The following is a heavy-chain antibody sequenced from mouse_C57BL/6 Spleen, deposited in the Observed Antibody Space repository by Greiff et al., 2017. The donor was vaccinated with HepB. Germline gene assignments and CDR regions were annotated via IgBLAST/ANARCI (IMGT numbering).Heavy chain of an antibody. V-gene: IGHV1-59*01. CDR2: IDPSDSYT. CDR3: ARDYYGSSPY. J-gene: IGHJ2*01. CDR1: GYTFTSYW. Sequence: VQLQQPGAELVRPGTSVKLSCKASGYTFTSYWMHWVKQRPGQGLEWIGVIDPSDSYTNYNQKFKGKATLTVDTSSSTAYMQLSSLTSEDSAVYYCARDYYGSSPYWGQGTTLTVSS. D-gene: IGHD1-1*01.